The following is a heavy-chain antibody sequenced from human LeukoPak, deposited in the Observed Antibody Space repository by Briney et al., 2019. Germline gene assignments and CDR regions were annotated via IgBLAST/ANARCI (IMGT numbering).Heavy chain of an antibody. CDR2: ISSSSSTI. Sequence: GGSLRLFCASSVFTFSSYSMNWVRHAPGKGLECVSYISSSSSTIYYADSVKGRFTISRDNAKNSLSLQMTSLRAEDTAVYYCAREGRYYDSSGYYIDYWGQGTLVTVSS. V-gene: IGHV3-48*04. D-gene: IGHD3-22*01. J-gene: IGHJ4*02. CDR1: VFTFSSYS. CDR3: AREGRYYDSSGYYIDY.